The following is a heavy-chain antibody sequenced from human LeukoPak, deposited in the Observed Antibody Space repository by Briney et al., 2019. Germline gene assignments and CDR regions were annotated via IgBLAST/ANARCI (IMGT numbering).Heavy chain of an antibody. V-gene: IGHV3-7*01. CDR3: AREIRLWLVPYYFDY. CDR1: GYTFSSDW. D-gene: IGHD6-19*01. J-gene: IGHJ4*02. CDR2: IKQDGSEK. Sequence: PGGSLRLSCSASGYTFSSDWMSWVRQAPGKGLEWVANIKQDGSEKYYVDSVKGRFTISRDNAKNSLYLQMNSLRAEDTAVYYCAREIRLWLVPYYFDYWGQGTLVTVSS.